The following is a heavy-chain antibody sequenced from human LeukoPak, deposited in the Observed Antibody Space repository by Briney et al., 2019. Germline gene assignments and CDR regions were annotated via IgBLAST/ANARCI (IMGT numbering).Heavy chain of an antibody. Sequence: GGSLRLSCAASGFTFSSYAMHWVRQAPGKGLEWVAVISYDGSNKYYADSVKGRFTISRDNSKNTLYLQMNSLRAEDTAVYYCARDGDYYGSGSPLDYWGQGTLVTVSS. CDR2: ISYDGSNK. V-gene: IGHV3-30-3*01. CDR1: GFTFSSYA. J-gene: IGHJ4*02. CDR3: ARDGDYYGSGSPLDY. D-gene: IGHD3-10*01.